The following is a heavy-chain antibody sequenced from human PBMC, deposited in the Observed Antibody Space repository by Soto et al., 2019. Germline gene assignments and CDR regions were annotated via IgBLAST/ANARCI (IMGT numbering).Heavy chain of an antibody. Sequence: QVQLVESGGGVVQPGTSLKLSCAASGFTFDDFGFHWVRQAPGKGLEWVATLSYDGSHEYYADSVKGRFTISRDNSKITLYLQMNSLKTEDTVMYYCAKEMFPRTVLDSSSPWGDYWGQGTLVTVSS. V-gene: IGHV3-30*18. CDR2: LSYDGSHE. D-gene: IGHD3-22*01. CDR3: AKEMFPRTVLDSSSPWGDY. J-gene: IGHJ4*02. CDR1: GFTFDDFG.